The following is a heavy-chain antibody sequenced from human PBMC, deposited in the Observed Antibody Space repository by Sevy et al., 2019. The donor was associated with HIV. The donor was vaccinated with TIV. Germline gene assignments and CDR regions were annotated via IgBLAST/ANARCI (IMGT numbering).Heavy chain of an antibody. CDR3: ARDDSSGQYYFDY. CDR1: GGTFSSYA. J-gene: IGHJ4*02. CDR2: ISPIFGTA. V-gene: IGHV1-69*13. Sequence: ASVKVSCKASGGTFSSYAISWVRQAPGQGLEWMGGISPIFGTANYAQKFQGRVTITADESTSTAYMELSSLRSEDTAVYYCARDDSSGQYYFDYWGQGTLVTVSS. D-gene: IGHD3-22*01.